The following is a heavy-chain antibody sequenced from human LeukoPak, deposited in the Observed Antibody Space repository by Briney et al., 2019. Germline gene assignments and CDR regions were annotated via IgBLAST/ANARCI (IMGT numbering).Heavy chain of an antibody. J-gene: IGHJ4*02. D-gene: IGHD1-7*01. V-gene: IGHV3-74*01. CDR1: GFTFSSYW. Sequence: GGSLRLSCAASGFTFSSYWMHWVRQAPGKGLGWVSRINSDGSSTSYADSVKGRFTISRDNAKNTLYLQMNSLRAEDTAVYYCARGGWNYVGSRVPDYWGQGTLVTVSS. CDR2: INSDGSST. CDR3: ARGGWNYVGSRVPDY.